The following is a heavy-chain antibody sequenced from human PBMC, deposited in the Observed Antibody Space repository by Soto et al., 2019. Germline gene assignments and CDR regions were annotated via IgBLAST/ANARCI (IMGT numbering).Heavy chain of an antibody. CDR1: GFTFENYA. J-gene: IGHJ6*02. CDR3: AKMGPYSPDYYGMDV. D-gene: IGHD4-4*01. Sequence: PGGSLRLSCVASGFTFENYAMSWVRQAPGKGLEWVAVISYDGSNKYYADSVKGRFTISRDNSKNTLYLQMNSLRAEDTAVYYCAKMGPYSPDYYGMDVWGQGTTVTVSS. CDR2: ISYDGSNK. V-gene: IGHV3-30*18.